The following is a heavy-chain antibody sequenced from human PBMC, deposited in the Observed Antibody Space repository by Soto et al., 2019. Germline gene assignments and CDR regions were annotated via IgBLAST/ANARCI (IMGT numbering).Heavy chain of an antibody. CDR1: GYTLTELS. D-gene: IGHD3-3*01. Sequence: GASVKVSCKVSGYTLTELSMHWVRQAPGKGLEWMGGFDPEDGETIYAQKFQGRVTMTEDTSTDTAYIELSSLRSEDTAVYYCATDPPYYDFWSGYLNWGQGTLVTVSS. CDR2: FDPEDGET. J-gene: IGHJ4*02. CDR3: ATDPPYYDFWSGYLN. V-gene: IGHV1-24*01.